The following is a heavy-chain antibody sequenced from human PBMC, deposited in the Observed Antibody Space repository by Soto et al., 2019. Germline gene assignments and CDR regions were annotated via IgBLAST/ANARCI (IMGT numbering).Heavy chain of an antibody. J-gene: IGHJ3*02. CDR3: ARDVSGDFWSGYYFGQTGHDASDI. CDR2: IYYSGST. Sequence: TLSLTCTVSGGSISSYYWSWIRQPPGKGLEWIGYIYYSGSTNYNPSLKSRVTISVDTSRNQFSLKLSSVTAADTAVSYCARDVSGDFWSGYYFGQTGHDASDICGQATIVSL. CDR1: GGSISSYY. D-gene: IGHD3-3*01. V-gene: IGHV4-59*01.